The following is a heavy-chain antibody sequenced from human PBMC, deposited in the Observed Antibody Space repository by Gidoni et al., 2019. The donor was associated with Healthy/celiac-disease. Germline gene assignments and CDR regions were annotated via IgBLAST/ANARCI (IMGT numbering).Heavy chain of an antibody. CDR3: ARVVLGSGSYYNVVLYYFDY. CDR2: ISAYNGNT. V-gene: IGHV1-18*01. CDR1: GYTFTSYG. J-gene: IGHJ4*02. D-gene: IGHD3-10*01. Sequence: QVQLVQSGAEVKKPGASVKVSCKASGYTFTSYGISWVRQAPGQGLEWMGWISAYNGNTNYAQKLQGRVTMTTDTSTSTAYMELRSLRSDDTAVYYCARVVLGSGSYYNVVLYYFDYWGQGTLVTVSS.